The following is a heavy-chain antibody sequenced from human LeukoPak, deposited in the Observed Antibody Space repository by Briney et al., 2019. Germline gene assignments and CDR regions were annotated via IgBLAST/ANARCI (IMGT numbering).Heavy chain of an antibody. D-gene: IGHD3-9*01. J-gene: IGHJ5*02. CDR2: IYYSGST. CDR3: ARRHPILRYKNWFDP. Sequence: SETLSLTCTVSGGSISSSSYYWGWIRQPPGKGLEWIGSIYYSGSTYYNPSLKSRVTISVDTSKNQFSLKLSSVTAADTAVYYCARRHPILRYKNWFDPWGQGTLVTVSS. V-gene: IGHV4-39*07. CDR1: GGSISSSSYY.